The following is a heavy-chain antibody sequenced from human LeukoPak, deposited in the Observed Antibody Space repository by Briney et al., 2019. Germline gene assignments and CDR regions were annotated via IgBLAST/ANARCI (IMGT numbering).Heavy chain of an antibody. V-gene: IGHV3-20*04. Sequence: PGGSLRLSCAASGFTFDDYGMSWVRQAPGKGLEWVSGINWNGGSTGYADSVKGRFTISRDNAKNSLYLQMNSLRAEDTAVYYCARDTGVRAGTPRFDPWGQGTLVTVSS. J-gene: IGHJ5*02. D-gene: IGHD6-13*01. CDR1: GFTFDDYG. CDR3: ARDTGVRAGTPRFDP. CDR2: INWNGGST.